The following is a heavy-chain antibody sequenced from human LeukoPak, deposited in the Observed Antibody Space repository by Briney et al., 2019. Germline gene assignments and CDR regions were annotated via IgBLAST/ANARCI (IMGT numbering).Heavy chain of an antibody. CDR2: IYPGDSDT. D-gene: IGHD5-24*01. Sequence: GESLKISCKGSGYRFTSYWIGWVRQMPGKGLEWMGIIYPGDSDTRYSPSFQGQVTISADKSISTAYLQWSSLKASDTAMYYCARRGIRDGYGIDYWGQGTLVTVSS. CDR1: GYRFTSYW. V-gene: IGHV5-51*01. J-gene: IGHJ4*02. CDR3: ARRGIRDGYGIDY.